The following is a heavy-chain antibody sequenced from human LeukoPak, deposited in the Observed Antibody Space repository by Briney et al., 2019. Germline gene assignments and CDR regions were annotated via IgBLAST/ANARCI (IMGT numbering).Heavy chain of an antibody. J-gene: IGHJ4*02. V-gene: IGHV4-39*07. Sequence: SETLSLTCTVSGGSISSSSYYWGWIRQPPGKGLEWIGSIYYSGSTYYNPSLKSRVTISVDTSKNQFSLKLSSVTAADTAVYYCARGGRGAISRDFDSWGQGTLVTVSS. CDR3: ARGGRGAISRDFDS. CDR1: GGSISSSSYY. D-gene: IGHD2-2*02. CDR2: IYYSGST.